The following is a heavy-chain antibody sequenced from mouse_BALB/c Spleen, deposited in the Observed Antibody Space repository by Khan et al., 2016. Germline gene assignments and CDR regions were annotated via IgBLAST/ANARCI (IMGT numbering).Heavy chain of an antibody. Sequence: EVELVESGGGLVKPGGSLKLSCAASGFTFSSYAMSWVRQTPEKRLEWVASISSGGSNYSPDRVKGRFAISRDNARNILHLQMSSLRSEDTAMYYCAREDYGNYGDYFDYWGQGTTLTVSS. V-gene: IGHV5-6-5*01. D-gene: IGHD2-1*01. CDR2: ISSGGSN. J-gene: IGHJ2*01. CDR1: GFTFSSYA. CDR3: AREDYGNYGDYFDY.